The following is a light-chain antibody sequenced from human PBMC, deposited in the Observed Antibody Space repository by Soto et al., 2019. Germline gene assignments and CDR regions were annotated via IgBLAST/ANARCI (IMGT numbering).Light chain of an antibody. V-gene: IGKV3-20*01. CDR3: QQYGISQFT. CDR2: GAS. J-gene: IGKJ5*01. CDR1: QSFGSSY. Sequence: EIVLTQSPGTLSLSPGERATLSCRASQSFGSSYLTWYQQKPCQAPRLLIYGASSRATGIPDRFSGSGSGTDFTLTISRLEPEDFAVYYCQQYGISQFTFGQGTRLEIK.